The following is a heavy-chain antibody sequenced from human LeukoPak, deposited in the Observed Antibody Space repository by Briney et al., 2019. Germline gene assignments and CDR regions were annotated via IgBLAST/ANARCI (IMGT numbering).Heavy chain of an antibody. D-gene: IGHD3-10*01. J-gene: IGHJ4*02. Sequence: PSETLSLTCTVSGGSINSSFYYWNLIRQPPGKGLEWIGAIYYSGATYYNPSLESRLAMSIDTSKNHFSLRVGSVTAADTAVYYCASLPYGSGKGFDYWGLGTLVSVSS. CDR2: IYYSGAT. CDR1: GGSINSSFYY. CDR3: ASLPYGSGKGFDY. V-gene: IGHV4-39*07.